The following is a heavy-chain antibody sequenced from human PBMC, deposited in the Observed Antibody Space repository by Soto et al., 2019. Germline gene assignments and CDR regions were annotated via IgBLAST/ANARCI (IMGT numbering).Heavy chain of an antibody. Sequence: QVQLVQSGAEVKKPGASVKVSCKASGYTFTSYDINWVRQATGQGLEWMGWMNPNSGNTGYAQKFQGRVTMTRNTSISTAYMELSSLRSEDTAVYYGARRLWLRLSWSLGYWGQGTLVTVSS. J-gene: IGHJ4*02. V-gene: IGHV1-8*01. D-gene: IGHD5-12*01. CDR3: ARRLWLRLSWSLGY. CDR2: MNPNSGNT. CDR1: GYTFTSYD.